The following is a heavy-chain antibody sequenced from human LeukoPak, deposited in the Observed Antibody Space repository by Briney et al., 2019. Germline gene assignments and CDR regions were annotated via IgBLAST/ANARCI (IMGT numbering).Heavy chain of an antibody. CDR3: ASLILPGIAVAGTDY. D-gene: IGHD6-19*01. CDR2: NNPNSGGT. CDR1: GYTFTNFY. J-gene: IGHJ4*02. Sequence: GASVKVSCKASGYTFTNFYIHWMRQAPGQGLEWMGWNNPNSGGTNYAQKFQGRVTMTRDTSISTAYMELSRLRSDDTAVYYCASLILPGIAVAGTDYWGQGTLVTVSS. V-gene: IGHV1-2*02.